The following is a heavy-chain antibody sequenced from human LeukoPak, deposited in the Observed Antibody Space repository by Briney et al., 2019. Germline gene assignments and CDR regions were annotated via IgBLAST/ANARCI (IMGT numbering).Heavy chain of an antibody. J-gene: IGHJ3*02. V-gene: IGHV1-2*02. D-gene: IGHD6-13*01. Sequence: ASVKVPCKASGYTFTGYYMHWVRQAPGQGLEWMGWINPNSGGTNYAQKFQGRVTMTRDTSISTAYMELSRLRSDDTAVYYCARPISLAAAGTHDAFDIWGQGTMVTVSS. CDR2: INPNSGGT. CDR3: ARPISLAAAGTHDAFDI. CDR1: GYTFTGYY.